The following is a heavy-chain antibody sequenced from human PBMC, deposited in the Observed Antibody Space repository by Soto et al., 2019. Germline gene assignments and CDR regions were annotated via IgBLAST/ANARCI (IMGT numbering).Heavy chain of an antibody. V-gene: IGHV5-51*01. J-gene: IGHJ6*02. CDR1: GDSFTSYW. CDR3: ARTSAAGKYYYGMDV. CDR2: IYPGDSDT. Sequence: GEALKISCKGSGDSFTSYWIRWLPQMTGKGLEWMGIIYPGDSDTRYSPSFQGQVTISADKSISTAYLQWSSLKASDTAMYYCARTSAAGKYYYGMDVWGQGTTVTVSS. D-gene: IGHD6-13*01.